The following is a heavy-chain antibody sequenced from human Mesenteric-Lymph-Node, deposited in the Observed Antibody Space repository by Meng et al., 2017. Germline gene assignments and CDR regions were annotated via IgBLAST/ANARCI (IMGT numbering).Heavy chain of an antibody. D-gene: IGHD1-26*01. CDR2: ISWNSGSI. CDR3: AKDTTGSYGLGFDY. J-gene: IGHJ4*02. CDR1: GFTFDDYA. Sequence: GGSLKLSCAASGFTFDDYAMHWVRQAPGKGLEWVSGISWNSGSIGYADSVKGRFTISRDNAKNSLYLQMNSLRAEDTALYYCAKDTTGSYGLGFDYWGQGTLVTVSS. V-gene: IGHV3-9*01.